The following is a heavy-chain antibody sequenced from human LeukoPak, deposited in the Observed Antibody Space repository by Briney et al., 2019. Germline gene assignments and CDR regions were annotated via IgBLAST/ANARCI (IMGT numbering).Heavy chain of an antibody. V-gene: IGHV1-2*02. CDR1: GYTFTGYY. CDR3: ARERDRDGYNCFDY. CDR2: INPNSGGT. J-gene: IGHJ4*02. D-gene: IGHD5-24*01. Sequence: ASVKVFCKASGYTFTGYYMHWVRQAPGQGLEWMGWINPNSGGTNYAQKFQGRVTMTRDTSISTAYMELSRLRSDDTAVYYCARERDRDGYNCFDYWGQGTLVTVSS.